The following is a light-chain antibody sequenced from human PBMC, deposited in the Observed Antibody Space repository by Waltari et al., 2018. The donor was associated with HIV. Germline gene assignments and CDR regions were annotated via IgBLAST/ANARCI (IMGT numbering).Light chain of an antibody. CDR3: QQYYTTPNT. J-gene: IGKJ2*01. V-gene: IGKV4-1*01. CDR2: WAS. Sequence: CKSSQSVLYSSNNKNYLALYQQKPGQPPKLLIYWASTRESGVPDRFSGSGSGTDFTLTISSLQAEDVAVYYCQQYYTTPNTFGQGTKLEIK. CDR1: QSVLYSSNNKNY.